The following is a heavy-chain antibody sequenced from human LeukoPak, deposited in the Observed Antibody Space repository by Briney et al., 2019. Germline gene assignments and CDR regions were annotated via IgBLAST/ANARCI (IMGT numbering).Heavy chain of an antibody. D-gene: IGHD3-22*01. CDR2: MYDIGST. Sequence: SETLSLTCTVSGASISGYYWSWIRQPPGKGLEWIGYMYDIGSTSYNPSLKSRVTISVDTSKNQFSLKLSSVTAADTAVYYCARGVGYYDSSGYYRYYFDYWGQGTLVTVSS. J-gene: IGHJ4*02. CDR3: ARGVGYYDSSGYYRYYFDY. CDR1: GASISGYY. V-gene: IGHV4-59*01.